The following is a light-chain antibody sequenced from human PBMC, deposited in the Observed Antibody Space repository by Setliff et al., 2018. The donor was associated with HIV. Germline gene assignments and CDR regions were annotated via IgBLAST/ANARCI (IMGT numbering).Light chain of an antibody. Sequence: QSALTQPASVSGSPGQSITISCTGTSSDVGGYKYVSWYQQHPGKAPKLMIYEVSNRPSGVSNRFSGSKSGNTASLTISGLQVEDESDYYCSSYTSSSTWVFGTGTKVPS. CDR1: SSDVGGYKY. V-gene: IGLV2-14*01. CDR3: SSYTSSSTWV. CDR2: EVS. J-gene: IGLJ1*01.